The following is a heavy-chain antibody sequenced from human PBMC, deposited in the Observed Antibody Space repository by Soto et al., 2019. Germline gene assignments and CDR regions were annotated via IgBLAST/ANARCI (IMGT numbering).Heavy chain of an antibody. CDR2: IHSSGGN. Sequence: SETLSLTCVASGVSVNNANWWTWVSQPPEKGLEWVGEIHSSGGNNYNSSLNGRVAMSLDKSRNLFLLDLNFVTAADTAVYFCATRDATPLDPISWGQGIPVTVS. CDR1: GVSVNNANW. J-gene: IGHJ5*02. CDR3: ATRDATPLDPIS. V-gene: IGHV4-4*02. D-gene: IGHD1-1*01.